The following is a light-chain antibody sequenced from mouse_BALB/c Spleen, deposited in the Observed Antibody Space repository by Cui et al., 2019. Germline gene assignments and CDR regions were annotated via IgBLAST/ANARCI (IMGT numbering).Light chain of an antibody. CDR1: SSVSY. Sequence: QIVLTQSPAFISASPGEKVTMTCSASSSVSYMYWYQQKPGSSPRLLIYDTSNLASGVPVRFSGSGSGTSYSLTISRMEAEDAATYYCQQWSSYPRTFGGGTKLEIK. J-gene: IGKJ1*01. CDR3: QQWSSYPRT. V-gene: IGKV4-55*01. CDR2: DTS.